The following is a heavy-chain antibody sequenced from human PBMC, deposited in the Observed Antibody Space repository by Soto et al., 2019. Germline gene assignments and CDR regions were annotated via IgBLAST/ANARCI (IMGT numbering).Heavy chain of an antibody. J-gene: IGHJ4*02. CDR3: ARPLKGIVGYYFDY. Sequence: GESLKISGKGSGYSFTSYWVGWVRQMTGKGLEWMGIIYPGDSHTTYSPSFHGQLTISAAKSISTAHLQWSSLKASDTSMYYCARPLKGIVGYYFDYWGQGTLVTVSS. CDR1: GYSFTSYW. V-gene: IGHV5-51*01. CDR2: IYPGDSHT. D-gene: IGHD3-22*01.